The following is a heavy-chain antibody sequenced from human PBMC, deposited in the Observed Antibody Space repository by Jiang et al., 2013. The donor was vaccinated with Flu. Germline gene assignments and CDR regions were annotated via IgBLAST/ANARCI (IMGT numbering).Heavy chain of an antibody. CDR3: ARWRWQQSEFDF. Sequence: GGSLRLSCAASGFTFSTYAMAWVRQAPGKGLEWVSNIMGSGGTTEYADSVKGRFTISRDNSENTLYLQMNGLRVEDTAIYFCARWRWQQSEFDFWGQGTLVTVSS. J-gene: IGHJ4*02. CDR2: IMGSGGTT. D-gene: IGHD5-24*01. CDR1: GFTFSTYA. V-gene: IGHV3-23*01.